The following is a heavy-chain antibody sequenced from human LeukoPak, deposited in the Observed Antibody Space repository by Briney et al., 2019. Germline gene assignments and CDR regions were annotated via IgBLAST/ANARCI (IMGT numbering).Heavy chain of an antibody. D-gene: IGHD2-15*01. CDR3: ARDRGIRGYCSGGSCYDDIFDY. Sequence: PGGSLRLSCAASGFTFSSYAMHWVRQAPGKGLEWVAVISYDGSNKYYADSVKGRFTISRDNSKNTLYLQMNSLRAEDTAVYYCARDRGIRGYCSGGSCYDDIFDYWGQGTLVTVSS. V-gene: IGHV3-30-3*01. CDR1: GFTFSSYA. J-gene: IGHJ4*02. CDR2: ISYDGSNK.